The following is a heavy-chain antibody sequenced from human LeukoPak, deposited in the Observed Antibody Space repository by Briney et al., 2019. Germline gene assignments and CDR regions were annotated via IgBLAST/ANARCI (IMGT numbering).Heavy chain of an antibody. Sequence: GGSLRLSCAASGFTFSSYAMHWVRQAPGKGLEWVAVISYDGSNKYYADSVKGRFTISRDNSKNTLYLQMNSLRAEDTAVYYRAREISYDFWSGQDFDYWGQGTLVTVSS. CDR2: ISYDGSNK. CDR1: GFTFSSYA. D-gene: IGHD3-3*01. V-gene: IGHV3-30-3*01. CDR3: AREISYDFWSGQDFDY. J-gene: IGHJ4*02.